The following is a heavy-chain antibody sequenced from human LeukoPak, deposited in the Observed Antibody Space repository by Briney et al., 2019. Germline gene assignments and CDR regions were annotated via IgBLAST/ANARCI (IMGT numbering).Heavy chain of an antibody. D-gene: IGHD5-18*01. J-gene: IGHJ6*04. Sequence: SETLSLTCTVSGGYISSYYWSWIRQPPGKGLEWIGYIYYSGSTNYNPSLKSRVTISVDTSKNQFSLKLSSVTAADTAVYYCARSGGYRYGYYYGMDVWGKGTTVTVSS. V-gene: IGHV4-59*01. CDR1: GGYISSYY. CDR2: IYYSGST. CDR3: ARSGGYRYGYYYGMDV.